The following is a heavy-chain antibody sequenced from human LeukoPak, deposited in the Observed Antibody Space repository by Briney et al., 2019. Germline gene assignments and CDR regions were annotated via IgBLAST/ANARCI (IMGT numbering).Heavy chain of an antibody. CDR2: IYTSGST. CDR1: GGSISSGSYY. J-gene: IGHJ6*02. Sequence: PSETLSLTCTVSGGSISSGSYYWSWIRQPAGKGLEWIGRIYTSGSTNYNPSLKSRVTISVDTSKNQFSLKLSPVTAADTAVYYCARGIKGVTMVRGVIPYYYYGMDVWGQGTTVTVSS. V-gene: IGHV4-61*02. D-gene: IGHD3-10*01. CDR3: ARGIKGVTMVRGVIPYYYYGMDV.